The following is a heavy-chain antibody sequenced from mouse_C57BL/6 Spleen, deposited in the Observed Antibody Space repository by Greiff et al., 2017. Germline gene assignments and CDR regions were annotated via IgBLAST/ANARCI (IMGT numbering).Heavy chain of an antibody. Sequence: QVQLQQPGAELVRPGTSVKLSCKASGYTFTSYWMHWVKQRPGQGLEWMGVIDPYDSYTNYNQKFKGKATLTVDRSSSTAYMQLSSLTSEDSAVYYRVRTVGSGGRGTGTTLTV. J-gene: IGHJ2*01. CDR3: VRTVGSGG. CDR2: IDPYDSYT. D-gene: IGHD1-1*01. V-gene: IGHV1-59*01. CDR1: GYTFTSYW.